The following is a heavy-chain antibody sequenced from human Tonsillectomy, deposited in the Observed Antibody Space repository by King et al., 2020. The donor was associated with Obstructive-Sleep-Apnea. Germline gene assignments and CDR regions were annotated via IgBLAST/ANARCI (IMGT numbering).Heavy chain of an antibody. CDR3: ATLPNYDVLTGYYKPPHAFDI. D-gene: IGHD3-9*01. CDR1: GFTFSSYG. CDR2: ISYDGSNK. V-gene: IGHV3-30*03. J-gene: IGHJ3*02. Sequence: QLVQSGGGVVQPGRSLRLSCAASGFTFSSYGMHWVRQAPGKGLEWVAVISYDGSNKYYADSVKGRFTISRDNSKSTLYLQMNSLRGEDTVVYYCATLPNYDVLTGYYKPPHAFDIWGQGTMVTVSS.